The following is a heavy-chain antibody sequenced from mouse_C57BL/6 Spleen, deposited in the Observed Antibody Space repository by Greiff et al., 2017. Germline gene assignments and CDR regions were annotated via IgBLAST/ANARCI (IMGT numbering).Heavy chain of an antibody. D-gene: IGHD1-1*01. CDR2: INPSSGYT. V-gene: IGHV1-4*01. CDR1: GYTFTSYT. CDR3: ARGAVSTTVVAPFDY. J-gene: IGHJ2*01. Sequence: QVQLKESGAELARPGASVKMSCKASGYTFTSYTMHWVKQRPGQGLEWIGYINPSSGYTKYNQKFKDKATLTADKSSSTAYMQLSSRTSEDSAVYYCARGAVSTTVVAPFDYWGQGTTLTVAS.